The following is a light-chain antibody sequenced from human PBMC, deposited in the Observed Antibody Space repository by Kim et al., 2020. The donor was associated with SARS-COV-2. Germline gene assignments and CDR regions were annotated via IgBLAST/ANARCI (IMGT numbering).Light chain of an antibody. CDR3: HETYSSLSQRT. V-gene: IGKV1-39*01. Sequence: DIQMTQSPSSLSASVGDRVNITCRASRSISTYLNWYQQKPGKAPKLLIFTASNLQGGVPSRFSGSGSGTDFTLTINNLQPEDFVTYYCHETYSSLSQRTFGQGTKVDIK. CDR2: TAS. J-gene: IGKJ1*01. CDR1: RSISTY.